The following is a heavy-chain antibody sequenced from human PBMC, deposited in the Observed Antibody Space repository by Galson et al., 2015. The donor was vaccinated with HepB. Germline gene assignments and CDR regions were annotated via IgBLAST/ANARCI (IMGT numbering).Heavy chain of an antibody. CDR3: VRDIDCAGDGCSDY. CDR1: GGIFRSYT. D-gene: IGHD2-21*01. V-gene: IGHV1-69*13. CDR2: IIPNFGTT. Sequence: SVKVSCKASGGIFRSYTINWVRQAPGQGLEWMGGIIPNFGTTNYAQKFQGRVTLTADDPTTTAYMHLSSLRSDDTAMYYCVRDIDCAGDGCSDYWGQGTLVTVSS. J-gene: IGHJ4*02.